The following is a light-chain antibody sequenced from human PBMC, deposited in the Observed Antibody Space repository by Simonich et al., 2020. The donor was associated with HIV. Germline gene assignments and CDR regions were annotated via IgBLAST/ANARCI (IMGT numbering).Light chain of an antibody. CDR2: WAS. Sequence: DIVMSQSPDSLAVSLGERATINCKSSQRVLYSSNNKNYLDWYQQKPGQPPKLLIYWASTRESGVPDRFSGSGSGTDFALTISSLQAEDVAVYYCQQYYSTPPTFGQGTKVEIK. J-gene: IGKJ1*01. V-gene: IGKV4-1*01. CDR3: QQYYSTPPT. CDR1: QRVLYSSNNKNY.